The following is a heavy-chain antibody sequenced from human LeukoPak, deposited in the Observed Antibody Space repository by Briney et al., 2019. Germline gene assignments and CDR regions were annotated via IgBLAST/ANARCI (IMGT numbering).Heavy chain of an antibody. V-gene: IGHV4-30-2*01. D-gene: IGHD3-3*01. Sequence: LSETLSLTCAVSGGSISSGGYSWSWIRQPPGKGLEWIGYIYHSGSTYYNPSLKSRVTISVDRSKNPFSLKLSSVTAADTAVYYCASSGFYTAKLDYWGQGTLVTVSS. CDR3: ASSGFYTAKLDY. CDR2: IYHSGST. CDR1: GGSISSGGYS. J-gene: IGHJ4*02.